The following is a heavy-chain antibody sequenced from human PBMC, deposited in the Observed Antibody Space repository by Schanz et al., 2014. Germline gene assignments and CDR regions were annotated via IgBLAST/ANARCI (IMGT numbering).Heavy chain of an antibody. Sequence: DVQLAESGGGLVQPGGSLRLSCAASGFTLSSYALSWVRQSPGKGLEWVSAINTADTTYYADSVKGRFTVSRDNSKNTVYLHMNSLRDEYTAVYYCAKDMNREATAPESWGQGTLVVVSS. CDR2: INTADTT. V-gene: IGHV3-23*04. D-gene: IGHD5-12*01. CDR1: GFTLSSYA. CDR3: AKDMNREATAPES. J-gene: IGHJ5*02.